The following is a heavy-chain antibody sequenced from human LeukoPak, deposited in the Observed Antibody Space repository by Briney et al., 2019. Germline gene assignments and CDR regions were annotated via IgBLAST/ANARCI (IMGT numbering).Heavy chain of an antibody. D-gene: IGHD5-18*01. CDR2: IYYSGRT. J-gene: IGHJ4*02. Sequence: KASETLSLTCTVSGGSISSYYWSWIRQPPGKGLEWIGHIYYSGRTNYNPSLKSLVTISIDTSKNQFSLRLSSVTAADTAVYYCARGAAGYSYGWGQGTLVTVSS. V-gene: IGHV4-59*01. CDR1: GGSISSYY. CDR3: ARGAAGYSYG.